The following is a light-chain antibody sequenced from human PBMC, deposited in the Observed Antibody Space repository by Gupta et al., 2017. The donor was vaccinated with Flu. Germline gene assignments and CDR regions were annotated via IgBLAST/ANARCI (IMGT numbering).Light chain of an antibody. Sequence: QSTLTQPASVSGSPGQSITISCTGTSSDVGGYRYVSWYQQHPGKAPKLMSYEVTDRPSGISNRSSGSKSGNTASLTISGLQAEDEADYFCASYTTSSTWLFGGGTKLTVL. CDR2: EVT. V-gene: IGLV2-14*01. J-gene: IGLJ3*02. CDR1: SSDVGGYRY. CDR3: ASYTTSSTWL.